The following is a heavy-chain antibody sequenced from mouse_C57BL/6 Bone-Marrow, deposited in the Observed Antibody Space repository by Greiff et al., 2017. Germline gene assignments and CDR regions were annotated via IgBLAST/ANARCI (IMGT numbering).Heavy chain of an antibody. J-gene: IGHJ3*01. V-gene: IGHV1-39*01. CDR3: ARREGYDYDDAWFAY. CDR2: INPKYGTT. CDR1: GYSFTDYN. Sequence: VQLQQSGPELVKPGASVKISCKASGYSFTDYNMNWVKQSNGKSLEWIGVINPKYGTTSYNQKFKGKATLTVDQSSSTAYMQLNSLTSEDSAVYYCARREGYDYDDAWFAYWGQGTLVTVSA. D-gene: IGHD2-4*01.